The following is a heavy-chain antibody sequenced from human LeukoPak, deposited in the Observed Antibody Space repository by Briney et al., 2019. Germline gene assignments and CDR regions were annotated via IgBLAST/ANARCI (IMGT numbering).Heavy chain of an antibody. CDR2: IYYSGST. CDR3: ARHSYDSSETWFDP. CDR1: GGSIGSNY. Sequence: SETLSLTCTVSGGSIGSNYWSWLRQPPGKGLEWIGCIYYSGSTNYNPSLKSRVTISVDTSKNQFSLELSSVTAADTAVYYCARHSYDSSETWFDPWGQGTLVTVSS. J-gene: IGHJ5*02. D-gene: IGHD3-22*01. V-gene: IGHV4-59*08.